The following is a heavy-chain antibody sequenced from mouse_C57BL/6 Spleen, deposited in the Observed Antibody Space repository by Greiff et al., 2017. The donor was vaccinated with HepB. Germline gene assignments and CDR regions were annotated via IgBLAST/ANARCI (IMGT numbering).Heavy chain of an antibody. CDR2: IYPGDGDT. CDR3: ARRYSNYDPSYAMDY. Sequence: VQLQQSGPELVKPGASVKISCKASGYAFSSSWMNWVKQRPGKGLEWIGRIYPGDGDTNYNGKFKGKATLTADKSSSTAYMQLSSLTSEDSAVYFCARRYSNYDPSYAMDYWGQGTSVTVSS. D-gene: IGHD2-5*01. CDR1: GYAFSSSW. V-gene: IGHV1-82*01. J-gene: IGHJ4*01.